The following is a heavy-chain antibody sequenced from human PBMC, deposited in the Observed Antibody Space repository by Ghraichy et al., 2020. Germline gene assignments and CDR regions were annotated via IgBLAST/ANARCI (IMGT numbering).Heavy chain of an antibody. V-gene: IGHV4-39*01. Sequence: SQTLSLTCTVSGGSISSSSYYWGWIRQPPGKGLEWIGSIYYSGSTYYNPSLKSRVTISVDTSKNQFSLKLSSVTAADTAGYYCARHERIAAGNDYWGQGTLVTVSS. J-gene: IGHJ4*02. CDR3: ARHERIAAGNDY. CDR2: IYYSGST. D-gene: IGHD6-13*01. CDR1: GGSISSSSYY.